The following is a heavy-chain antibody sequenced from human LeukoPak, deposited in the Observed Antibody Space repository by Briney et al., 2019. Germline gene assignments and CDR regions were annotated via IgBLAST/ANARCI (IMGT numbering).Heavy chain of an antibody. Sequence: PGGSLRLSCTASGFTFGDYAMSWFRQAPGKGLEWVGFLRSKAYGGTTEYAASVKGRFTISRDDSKGIAYLQMTSLKTEDTAVYYCTRAPIRYSSSWYLFDYWGQGTLVTVSS. CDR3: TRAPIRYSSSWYLFDY. V-gene: IGHV3-49*03. CDR1: GFTFGDYA. D-gene: IGHD6-13*01. CDR2: LRSKAYGGTT. J-gene: IGHJ4*02.